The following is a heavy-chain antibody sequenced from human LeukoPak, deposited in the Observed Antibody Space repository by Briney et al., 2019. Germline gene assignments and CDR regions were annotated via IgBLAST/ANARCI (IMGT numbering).Heavy chain of an antibody. D-gene: IGHD2-15*01. J-gene: IGHJ4*02. V-gene: IGHV3-33*01. CDR1: GFTFSTYG. CDR3: ARAVGPFDY. CDR2: IWHDGSIK. Sequence: GGSLRLSCAASGFTFSTYGMHWVRQAPGKGLEWVAVIWHDGSIKYYADFVKGRFTISRDNAKNTLYLQLDSLRGEDTAVYYCARAVGPFDYWGQGTLVTVAS.